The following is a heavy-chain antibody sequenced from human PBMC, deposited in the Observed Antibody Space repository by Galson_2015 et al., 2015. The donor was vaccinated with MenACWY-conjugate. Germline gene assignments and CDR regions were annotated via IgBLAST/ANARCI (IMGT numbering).Heavy chain of an antibody. Sequence: SLRLSCAASGFTFSSYAMSWVRQAPGKGLEWVSAISGSGGRTYYADSVKGRSTISRDNSKNTLYLEMNSLRAEDTAVYYCAKDRLADAGTIDYWGQGTLDTVSS. V-gene: IGHV3-23*01. J-gene: IGHJ4*02. CDR2: ISGSGGRT. CDR1: GFTFSSYA. CDR3: AKDRLADAGTIDY. D-gene: IGHD1-7*01.